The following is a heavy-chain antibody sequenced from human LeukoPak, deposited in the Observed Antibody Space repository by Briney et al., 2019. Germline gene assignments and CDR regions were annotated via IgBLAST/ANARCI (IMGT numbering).Heavy chain of an antibody. D-gene: IGHD1/OR15-1a*01. CDR2: VYYSGST. CDR3: ARSIIGTRSKFDY. Sequence: SEILSLTCTVSGGSMSTYYWSWIRQPPGKGLEWIGYVYYSGSTNYNPSLKSRVTISVDTSKNHFSLKLSSVTAADTAVYSCARSIIGTRSKFDYWGQGTLVTVSS. J-gene: IGHJ4*02. V-gene: IGHV4-59*08. CDR1: GGSMSTYY.